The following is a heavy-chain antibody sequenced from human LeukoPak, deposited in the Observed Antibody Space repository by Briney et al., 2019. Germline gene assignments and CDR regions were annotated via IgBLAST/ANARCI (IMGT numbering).Heavy chain of an antibody. CDR1: GGSISSGGYS. V-gene: IGHV4-30-2*01. D-gene: IGHD5-18*01. Sequence: SETLSLTCAVSGGSISSGGYSWSWIRQPPGKGLEWIGYIYHSGSTYHNPSLKSRITISVDRSKNQFSLKLSSVTAADTAVYYCARGNTAMGIDYWGQGTLVTVSS. CDR3: ARGNTAMGIDY. CDR2: IYHSGST. J-gene: IGHJ4*02.